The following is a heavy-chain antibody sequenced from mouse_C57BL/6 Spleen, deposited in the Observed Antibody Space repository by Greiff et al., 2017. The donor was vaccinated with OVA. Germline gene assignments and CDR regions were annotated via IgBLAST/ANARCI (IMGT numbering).Heavy chain of an antibody. D-gene: IGHD2-5*01. V-gene: IGHV1-54*01. Sequence: QVQLQQSGAELVRPGTSVKVSCKASGYAFTNYLIEWVKQRPGQGLEWIGVINPGSGGTNYNEKFKGKATLTADKSSSTAYMQLSSLTSEDAAVYFCARWSNSAMDYWGQGTSVTVSS. J-gene: IGHJ4*01. CDR2: INPGSGGT. CDR3: ARWSNSAMDY. CDR1: GYAFTNYL.